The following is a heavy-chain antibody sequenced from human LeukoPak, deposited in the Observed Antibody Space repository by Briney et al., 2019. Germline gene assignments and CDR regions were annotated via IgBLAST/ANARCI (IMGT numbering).Heavy chain of an antibody. CDR2: INHSGST. D-gene: IGHD3-10*01. V-gene: IGHV4-34*01. CDR1: GGSFSGYY. J-gene: IGHJ6*03. CDR3: ARYAFGETDYMDV. Sequence: SETLSLTCAVYGGSFSGYYWSWIRQPPGKGLEWIGEINHSGSTNYNPSLKSRVTISVDTSKNQFSLKLSSVTAADTAVYYCARYAFGETDYMDVWGKGTTVTVSS.